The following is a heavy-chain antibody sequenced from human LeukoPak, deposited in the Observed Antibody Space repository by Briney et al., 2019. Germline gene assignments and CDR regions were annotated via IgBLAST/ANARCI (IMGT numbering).Heavy chain of an antibody. CDR3: ARDIRSSSWSNNYYYHYGMDV. V-gene: IGHV3-21*01. CDR2: ISSSSSYI. J-gene: IGHJ6*02. Sequence: GGSLRLSCAASGFTFSSYAMSWVRQAPGKGLEWVSSISSSSSYIYYADSVKGRFTISRDNAKNSLYLQMNSLRAEDTAVYYCARDIRSSSWSNNYYYHYGMDVWGQGTTVTVSS. D-gene: IGHD6-13*01. CDR1: GFTFSSYA.